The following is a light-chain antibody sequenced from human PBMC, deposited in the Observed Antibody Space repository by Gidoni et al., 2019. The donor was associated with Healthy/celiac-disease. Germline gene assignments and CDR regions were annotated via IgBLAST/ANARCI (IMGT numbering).Light chain of an antibody. J-gene: IGLJ2*01. Sequence: SDELTQPPSVSVSPGQTASITCSGAKLGDKYACWYQQKPGQSPVLVIYQDSKRPSGIPERFSGSNSGNTATLPISGTQAMDEADYYCQAWDSSNVVFGGGTKLTVL. V-gene: IGLV3-1*01. CDR3: QAWDSSNVV. CDR1: KLGDKY. CDR2: QDS.